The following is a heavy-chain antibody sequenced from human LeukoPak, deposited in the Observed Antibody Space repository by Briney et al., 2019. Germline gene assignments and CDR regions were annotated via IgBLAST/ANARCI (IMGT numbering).Heavy chain of an antibody. V-gene: IGHV3-23*01. CDR3: ARGGLGSSNNGYSLDP. J-gene: IGHJ5*02. D-gene: IGHD3-22*01. CDR2: ITSSGDDA. CDR1: GFTFRIYA. Sequence: GGSLRLSCAASGFTFRIYAMSWVRQAPGKGLEWSSSITSSGDDAYYVGSAKGRFTISRDNSKNTVYLQMNSLGAEDTAVYYCARGGLGSSNNGYSLDPWGQGTLVTVSS.